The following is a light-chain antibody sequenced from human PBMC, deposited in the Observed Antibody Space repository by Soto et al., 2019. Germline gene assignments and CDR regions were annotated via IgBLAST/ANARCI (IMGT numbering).Light chain of an antibody. V-gene: IGLV2-23*01. CDR2: EGT. CDR1: SSDVGTYYF. CDR3: AAWDDDLHVWL. Sequence: QSALTQPASVSGSLGQSITISCTGSSSDVGTYYFVSWYQQHPGKVPKLMIYEGTKRPSGVSDRFSGSKSGNTASMTISGLQAEDEANYYCAAWDDDLHVWLFGGGTKLTVL. J-gene: IGLJ3*02.